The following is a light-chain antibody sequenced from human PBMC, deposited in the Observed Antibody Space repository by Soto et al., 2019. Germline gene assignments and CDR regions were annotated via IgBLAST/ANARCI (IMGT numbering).Light chain of an antibody. CDR2: DAS. CDR1: QSISRW. Sequence: DIPMTQSPSSLSASVGDRVTVTCRASQSISRWLAWLQQKQGKAPKLLIYDASNLDSGVPSRFRGSGSGTEFTLTISSLQPDDFATYYCQQYSNYWTFGQGTKVEIK. J-gene: IGKJ1*01. V-gene: IGKV1-5*01. CDR3: QQYSNYWT.